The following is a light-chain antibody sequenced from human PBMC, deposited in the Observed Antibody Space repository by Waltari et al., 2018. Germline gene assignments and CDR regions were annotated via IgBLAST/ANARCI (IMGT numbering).Light chain of an antibody. J-gene: IGLJ3*02. V-gene: IGLV2-14*01. CDR2: EVS. Sequence: QSALTQPASVSGSPGQSITISCTGTSSDVGGYTYVPWYQQPPGKAPKLMIYEVSNRPSGISSRFSGSKSGNMASLTISGLQAEDEADYYCSSYASSSTLWVFGGGTKLTVL. CDR1: SSDVGGYTY. CDR3: SSYASSSTLWV.